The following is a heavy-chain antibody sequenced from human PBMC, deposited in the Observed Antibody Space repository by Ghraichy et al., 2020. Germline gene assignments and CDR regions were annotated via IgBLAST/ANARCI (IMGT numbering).Heavy chain of an antibody. CDR3: TRDPPRGNWNYYYYGMDV. Sequence: GGSLRLSCAASGFTFTSYWMHWVRQAPGKGLVWVSRINSDGSSTSYADSVKGRFTISRDNAKNTLSLQMNSLRAEDTAVYYCTRDPPRGNWNYYYYGMDVWGQGTTVTVSS. CDR2: INSDGSST. D-gene: IGHD1-1*01. CDR1: GFTFTSYW. J-gene: IGHJ6*02. V-gene: IGHV3-74*01.